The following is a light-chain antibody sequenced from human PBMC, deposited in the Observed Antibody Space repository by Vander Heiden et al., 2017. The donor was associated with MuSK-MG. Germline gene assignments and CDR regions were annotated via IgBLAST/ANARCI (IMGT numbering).Light chain of an antibody. V-gene: IGKV3-15*01. CDR2: GAA. CDR3: QHYNKWPPLT. Sequence: IVMTQSPATLSVSPGERATLSCRVSQSVGSSLAWYQQKPGQAPRLLIYGAATRATGIPGRFSGSGSGTDFTLTISSLQSEDFAVYYCQHYNKWPPLTFGGGTKVEIK. CDR1: QSVGSS. J-gene: IGKJ4*01.